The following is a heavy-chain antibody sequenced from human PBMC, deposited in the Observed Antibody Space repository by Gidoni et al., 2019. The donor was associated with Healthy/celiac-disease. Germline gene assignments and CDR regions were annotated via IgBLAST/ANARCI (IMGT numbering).Heavy chain of an antibody. CDR1: GGSISSGSYY. CDR3: ARDSYDFWSGYPSFDY. V-gene: IGHV4-61*02. D-gene: IGHD3-3*01. J-gene: IGHJ4*02. CDR2: IYTSGST. Sequence: QVQLQESGPGLVKTSQTLSLNCTVSGGSISSGSYYWSWIRKPAGEGLEWIGRIYTSGSTNYNPSLKSRVTISVDTSKNQFSLKLSSVTAADTAVYYCARDSYDFWSGYPSFDYWGQGTLVTVSS.